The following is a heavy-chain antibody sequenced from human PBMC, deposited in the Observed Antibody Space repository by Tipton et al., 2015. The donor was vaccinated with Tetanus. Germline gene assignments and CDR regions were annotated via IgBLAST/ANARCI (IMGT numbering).Heavy chain of an antibody. CDR1: GGSVSGYY. CDR2: VYYRGGT. CDR3: VREGNMLERYFDL. Sequence: GLVKPSETLSLTCNVSGGSVSGYYWSWVRQSPGKGLEWIGYVYYRGGTIASPSLKSRVTMSVDTSKKQVSLILGSVTAADTAVYYCVREGNMLERYFDLWGRGTLVTVSS. V-gene: IGHV4-59*02. D-gene: IGHD1-1*01. J-gene: IGHJ2*01.